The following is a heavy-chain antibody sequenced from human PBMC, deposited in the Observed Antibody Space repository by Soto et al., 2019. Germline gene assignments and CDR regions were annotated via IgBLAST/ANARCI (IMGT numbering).Heavy chain of an antibody. CDR2: IKQDGSEK. CDR1: GFSLSSFW. D-gene: IGHD2-2*01. Sequence: GGSLRLSCAASGFSLSSFWMSWVRQAPGKGLEWVANIKQDGSEKYYVDSVKGRFTISRDNAKNSLYLQMNSLRAEDTVVYYCAREYCTSTSCPLDYWGQGTLVTVSS. J-gene: IGHJ4*02. CDR3: AREYCTSTSCPLDY. V-gene: IGHV3-7*01.